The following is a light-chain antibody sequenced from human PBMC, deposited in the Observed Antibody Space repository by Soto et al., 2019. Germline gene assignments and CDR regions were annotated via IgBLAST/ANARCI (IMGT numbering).Light chain of an antibody. Sequence: QSVLTQPPSASGTPGQRVTISCSGRRSNVGTNLVNWYQQLPGTAPKLLIYAHIQRPSGVPDRFSGSTSGTSASLAICGLQSEDEADYYCAVWDDGLNGYVFGTGTKVTVL. CDR3: AVWDDGLNGYV. CDR2: AHI. V-gene: IGLV1-44*01. J-gene: IGLJ1*01. CDR1: RSNVGTNL.